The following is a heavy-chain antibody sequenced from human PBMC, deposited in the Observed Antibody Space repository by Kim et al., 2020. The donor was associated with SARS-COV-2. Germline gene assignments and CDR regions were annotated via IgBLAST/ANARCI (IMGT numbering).Heavy chain of an antibody. D-gene: IGHD1-26*01. Sequence: GGSLRLSCAASGFTFSSYGMHWVRQAPGKGLEWVAVISYDGSNKYYADSVKGRFTISRDNSKNTLYLQMNSLRAEDTAVYYCAKARVGATTWWSLDYWGQGTLVTVSS. CDR2: ISYDGSNK. J-gene: IGHJ4*02. V-gene: IGHV3-30*18. CDR3: AKARVGATTWWSLDY. CDR1: GFTFSSYG.